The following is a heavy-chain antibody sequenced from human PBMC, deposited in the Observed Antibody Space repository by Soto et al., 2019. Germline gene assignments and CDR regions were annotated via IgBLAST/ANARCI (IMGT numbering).Heavy chain of an antibody. CDR3: ARRQKEYNYYGIDV. Sequence: SETLSLTCTVSGGSIVTGSYYWGWIRQPPGKGLEWLGHIYYSGNTYYPPSLKSRVTISVDTSKNQFSLRLSSVTAADTAVYYCARRQKEYNYYGIDVCGQGPTVTVSS. J-gene: IGHJ6*02. V-gene: IGHV4-39*01. CDR1: GGSIVTGSYY. CDR2: IYYSGNT. D-gene: IGHD1-1*01.